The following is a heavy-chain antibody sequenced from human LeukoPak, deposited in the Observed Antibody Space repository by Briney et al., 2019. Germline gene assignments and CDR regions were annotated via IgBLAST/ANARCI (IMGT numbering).Heavy chain of an antibody. D-gene: IGHD3-10*01. V-gene: IGHV3-21*01. J-gene: IGHJ4*02. CDR3: ASYGSGSYALTL. Sequence: GGSLRLSCAASGFTFSSYSMNWVRQAPGKGLEWVSSISSSSSYIYYADSVKGRFTISRDNAKNSLYLQMNSLRAEDTAVYYCASYGSGSYALTLWGQGTLVTVSS. CDR2: ISSSSSYI. CDR1: GFTFSSYS.